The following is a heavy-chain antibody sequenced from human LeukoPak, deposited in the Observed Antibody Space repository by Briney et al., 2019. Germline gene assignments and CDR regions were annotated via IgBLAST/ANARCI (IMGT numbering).Heavy chain of an antibody. Sequence: SVKVSCKASGYTFTSYAMNWVRQAPGQGLEWMGWINTNTGNPTYAQGFTGRFVFSLDTSVSTAYLQISSLKAEDTAVYYCARDGDYYDSSGYRTLDYWGQGTLVTVSS. V-gene: IGHV7-4-1*02. CDR2: INTNTGNP. CDR1: GYTFTSYA. J-gene: IGHJ4*02. CDR3: ARDGDYYDSSGYRTLDY. D-gene: IGHD3-22*01.